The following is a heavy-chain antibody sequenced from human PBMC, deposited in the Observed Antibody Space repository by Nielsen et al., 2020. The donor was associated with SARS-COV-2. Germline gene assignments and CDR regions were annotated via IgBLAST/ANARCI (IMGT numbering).Heavy chain of an antibody. Sequence: ASVKVSCKASGYTFTDYYIHWVRQAPGQGLEWMGRINPYSGGTNYAQKFQGRVSMTRDTSISTVYMELTRLRSDDTAVYYCARELRVGMAINGVFDIWGQGTMVTVSS. CDR2: INPYSGGT. D-gene: IGHD5-24*01. CDR1: GYTFTDYY. J-gene: IGHJ3*02. CDR3: ARELRVGMAINGVFDI. V-gene: IGHV1-2*06.